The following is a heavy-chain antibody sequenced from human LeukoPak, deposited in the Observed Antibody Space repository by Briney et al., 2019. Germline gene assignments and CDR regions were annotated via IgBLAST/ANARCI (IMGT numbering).Heavy chain of an antibody. J-gene: IGHJ4*02. CDR3: ARHPSNTYYDILTGSGYFDY. D-gene: IGHD3-9*01. V-gene: IGHV4-39*01. CDR1: GGSLSSSSYY. CDR2: IYYSGST. Sequence: SETLSLTCTVSGGSLSSSSYYWGWIRQPPGKGLEWIGSIYYSGSTYYNPSLKSRVTISVGTSKNQFSLKLSSVTAADTAVYYCARHPSNTYYDILTGSGYFDYWGQGTLVTVSS.